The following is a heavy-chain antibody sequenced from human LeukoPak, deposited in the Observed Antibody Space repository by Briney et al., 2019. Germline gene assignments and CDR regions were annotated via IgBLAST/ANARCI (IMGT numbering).Heavy chain of an antibody. D-gene: IGHD3-3*01. V-gene: IGHV3-49*04. CDR2: IRSKAYGGTT. CDR1: GFTFGDYA. J-gene: IGHJ4*02. CDR3: TRVISRLTIFGVVIEGAVDY. Sequence: GRSLRLSCTASGFTFGDYAMSWVRQAPGKGLEWVGFIRSKAYGGTTEYAASVKGRFTSSRDDSKSIAYLQMNSLKTEDTAVYYCTRVISRLTIFGVVIEGAVDYWGQGTLVTVSS.